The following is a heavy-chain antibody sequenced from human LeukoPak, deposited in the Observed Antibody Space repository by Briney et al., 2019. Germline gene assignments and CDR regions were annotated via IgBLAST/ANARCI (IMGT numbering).Heavy chain of an antibody. CDR2: ISSSSSYI. Sequence: GGSLRLSCAASGFTVSSNYMSWVRQAPGKGLEWVSSISSSSSYIYYADSVKGRFTISRDNAKNSLYLQMNSLRAEDTAVYYCARAPRKRVVTHYYYYYMDVWGKGTTVTVSS. J-gene: IGHJ6*03. CDR1: GFTVSSNY. V-gene: IGHV3-21*01. D-gene: IGHD3-3*01. CDR3: ARAPRKRVVTHYYYYYMDV.